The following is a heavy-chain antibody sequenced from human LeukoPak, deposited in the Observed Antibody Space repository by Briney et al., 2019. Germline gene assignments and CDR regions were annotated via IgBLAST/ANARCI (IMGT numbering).Heavy chain of an antibody. V-gene: IGHV4-30-4*08. CDR1: GGSISSGDYY. CDR3: ARVNAELPYSNWFDP. J-gene: IGHJ5*02. CDR2: IYYSGST. Sequence: SQTLSLTCTVSGGSISSGDYYWSWIRQPPGKGLEWIGYIYYSGSTYYNPSLKSRVTISVDTSKNQFSLKLSSVTAADTAVYYCARVNAELPYSNWFDPWGQGTLVTVSS. D-gene: IGHD2-2*02.